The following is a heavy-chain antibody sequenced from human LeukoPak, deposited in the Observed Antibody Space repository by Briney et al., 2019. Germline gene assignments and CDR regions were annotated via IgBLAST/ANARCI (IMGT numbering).Heavy chain of an antibody. D-gene: IGHD3-9*01. CDR2: VHRDGRT. CDR3: GKTDIYFNPIDY. V-gene: IGHV4-4*02. J-gene: IGHJ4*02. Sequence: PSGTLSLTCAVSGVSISSSEWWIWVRQPPGQGLEWIGEVHRDGRTRYNPSLKSRVTMSMDYSKNQFSLSVTSVTAADTAIYYCGKTDIYFNPIDYWGPGSLVTVSS. CDR1: GVSISSSEW.